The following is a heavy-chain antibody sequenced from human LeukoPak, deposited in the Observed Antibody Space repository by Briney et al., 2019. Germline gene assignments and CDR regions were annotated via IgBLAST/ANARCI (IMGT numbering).Heavy chain of an antibody. CDR2: IYYSGST. J-gene: IGHJ4*02. V-gene: IGHV4-39*07. CDR3: ARDGWEMATGFDY. CDR1: GGSISSSSYY. Sequence: SETLSLTCTVSGGSISSSSYYWGWIRQPPGKGLEWIGSIYYSGSTNYNPSLKSRVTISVDTSKNQFSLKLSSVTAADTAVYYCARDGWEMATGFDYWGQGTLVTVSS. D-gene: IGHD5-24*01.